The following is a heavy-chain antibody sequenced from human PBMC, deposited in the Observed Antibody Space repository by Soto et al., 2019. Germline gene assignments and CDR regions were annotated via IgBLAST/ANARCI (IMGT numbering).Heavy chain of an antibody. CDR1: GGSFIGYY. J-gene: IGHJ6*02. CDR2: INHSGST. V-gene: IGHV4-34*01. Sequence: PPETLSLTYAVYGGSFIGYYCIFIRHPPFKWLEWIGEINHSGSTNYNPSLKSRVTISVDTSKNQFSLKLSSVTAADTAVYYCARGKRAPRTIFGVVYYYYGMDVWGQGTTVTVSS. CDR3: ARGKRAPRTIFGVVYYYYGMDV. D-gene: IGHD3-3*01.